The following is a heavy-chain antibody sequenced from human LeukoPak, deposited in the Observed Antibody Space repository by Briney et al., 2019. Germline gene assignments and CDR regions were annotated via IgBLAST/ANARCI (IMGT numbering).Heavy chain of an antibody. D-gene: IGHD3-22*01. Sequence: GGSLILSCAASGFTFSSYWMSWVRQAPGKGLEWVANKKQDGSEKYYVDSVKGRFTISRDNAKNSLYLQMNSLRAEDTAVYYCARDLYYYDSSGHYNYGMDVWGQGTTVTVSS. CDR1: GFTFSSYW. CDR3: ARDLYYYDSSGHYNYGMDV. CDR2: KKQDGSEK. V-gene: IGHV3-7*01. J-gene: IGHJ6*02.